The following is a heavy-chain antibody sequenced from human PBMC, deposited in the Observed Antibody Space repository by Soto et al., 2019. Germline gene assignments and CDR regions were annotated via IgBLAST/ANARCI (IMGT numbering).Heavy chain of an antibody. CDR1: GGSISSGGYY. V-gene: IGHV4-31*03. CDR2: IYYSGTT. Sequence: SETLSLTCTVSGGSISSGGYYLSWIRRHPGKGLEGIGYIYYSGTTYYNPSLKSRVTISVDTSKTQFSLKLRSVSAADTALYYCAKCSLVVVPAHGFDPWGRGTLVT. D-gene: IGHD2-2*01. J-gene: IGHJ5*02. CDR3: AKCSLVVVPAHGFDP.